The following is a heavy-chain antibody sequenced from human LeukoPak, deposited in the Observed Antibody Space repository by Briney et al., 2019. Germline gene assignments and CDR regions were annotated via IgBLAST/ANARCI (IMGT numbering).Heavy chain of an antibody. D-gene: IGHD2-2*02. Sequence: GASVKVSCKASGYTFTNYGISWVRQAPGQGLEWMGWISTYTGKTNCTQKVQDRVTMTRDTSTSTAYMELRSLRSDDTAVYYCARTCSSSSCYMVHWGQGTLVTVSS. V-gene: IGHV1-18*01. CDR2: ISTYTGKT. CDR1: GYTFTNYG. CDR3: ARTCSSSSCYMVH. J-gene: IGHJ4*02.